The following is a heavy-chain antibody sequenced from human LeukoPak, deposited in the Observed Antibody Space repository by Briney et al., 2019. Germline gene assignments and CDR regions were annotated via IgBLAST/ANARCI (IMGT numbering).Heavy chain of an antibody. Sequence: GGSLRLSCAASGFTVSSNYMSWVRQAPGKGLEWVSVIYGGGSTYYADSVKGRFSISRDTSKNAVYLQMNSLRAEDTAVYYCARDYADYVGYFFFDYWGQGTLVTVSS. CDR1: GFTVSSNY. V-gene: IGHV3-53*01. J-gene: IGHJ4*02. CDR2: IYGGGST. CDR3: ARDYADYVGYFFFDY. D-gene: IGHD4-17*01.